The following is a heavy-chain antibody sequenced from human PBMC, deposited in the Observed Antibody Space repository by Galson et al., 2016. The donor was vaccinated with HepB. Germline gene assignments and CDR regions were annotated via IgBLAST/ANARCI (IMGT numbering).Heavy chain of an antibody. CDR2: ISWNSGTI. CDR3: AKVPLGERKVTFGAVRRKKGITFFDH. D-gene: IGHD3-16*01. Sequence: SLRLSCAASGFTFDDYAMHWVRQAPGKGLEWISGISWNSGTIIYADSVKGRFIISRDNSKNTLYLQLNRLRAEDTAVYYCAKVPLGERKVTFGAVRRKKGITFFDHWGQGTLVTVSS. J-gene: IGHJ4*02. CDR1: GFTFDDYA. V-gene: IGHV3-9*01.